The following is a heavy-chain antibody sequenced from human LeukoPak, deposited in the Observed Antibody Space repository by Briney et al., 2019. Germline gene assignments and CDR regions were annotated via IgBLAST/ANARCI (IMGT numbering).Heavy chain of an antibody. Sequence: GRSLRLSCAASGFTFSSYAMRWVRQAPGKGLEWVAVISYDGSNKYYADSVKGRFTISRDNSKNTLYLQMNSLRAEDTAVYYCARVDYYDSSGYYYGFDYWGQGTLVTVSS. CDR2: ISYDGSNK. V-gene: IGHV3-30-3*01. CDR3: ARVDYYDSSGYYYGFDY. D-gene: IGHD3-22*01. CDR1: GFTFSSYA. J-gene: IGHJ4*02.